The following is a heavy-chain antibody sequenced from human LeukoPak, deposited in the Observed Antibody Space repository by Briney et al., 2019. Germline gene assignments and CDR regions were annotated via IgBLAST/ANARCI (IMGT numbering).Heavy chain of an antibody. V-gene: IGHV1-18*01. CDR1: GYTFTSYG. Sequence: GASVKVSCKASGYTFTSYGISWVRQAPGQGLEWMGWISAYNGNTNYAQKLQGRVTMTTDTSTSTAYMELSRLRSDDTAVYYCARDKIAALGYDNWFDPWGQGTLVTVSS. D-gene: IGHD6-6*01. J-gene: IGHJ5*02. CDR2: ISAYNGNT. CDR3: ARDKIAALGYDNWFDP.